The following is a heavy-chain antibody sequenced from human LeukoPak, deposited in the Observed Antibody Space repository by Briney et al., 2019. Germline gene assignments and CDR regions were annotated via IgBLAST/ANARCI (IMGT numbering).Heavy chain of an antibody. V-gene: IGHV3-48*03. CDR3: ATKISGSYYEYIDY. Sequence: GGSLRLSCAASGFTFRSYEMNWVRQAPGKGLEWVSYISSSGSTIYYADSLKGRFANSRDNAKNSLYLQMNSLRAEDTAVYYCATKISGSYYEYIDYWGQGTLVTVSS. CDR2: ISSSGSTI. D-gene: IGHD1-26*01. CDR1: GFTFRSYE. J-gene: IGHJ4*02.